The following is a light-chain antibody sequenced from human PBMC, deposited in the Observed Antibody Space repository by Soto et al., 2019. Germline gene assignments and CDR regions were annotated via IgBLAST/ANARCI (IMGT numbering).Light chain of an antibody. CDR3: QQYNNWPPWT. Sequence: EMVMTQSPATLSVSPGERATLSCRASQSVSSNLAWYQQKPGQAPRLLIYGASTRATGIPARFSESGSGTEFTLTISSLQSEDFAVYYCQQYNNWPPWTFGQGTKVEIK. V-gene: IGKV3-15*01. J-gene: IGKJ1*01. CDR1: QSVSSN. CDR2: GAS.